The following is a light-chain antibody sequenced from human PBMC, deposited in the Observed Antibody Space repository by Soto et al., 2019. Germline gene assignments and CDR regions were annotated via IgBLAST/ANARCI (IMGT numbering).Light chain of an antibody. CDR1: NSNIGAGYP. Sequence: QSVLTQPPSVTGAPGQRVTISCTGSNSNIGAGYPVHWYQQFPGAAPKLLIYADTHRPSGVPDRFSGSKSGTSASLVITGLQAEDEADFYCQSYDSNLIGLIFGGGTKLTVL. CDR3: QSYDSNLIGLI. V-gene: IGLV1-40*01. CDR2: ADT. J-gene: IGLJ2*01.